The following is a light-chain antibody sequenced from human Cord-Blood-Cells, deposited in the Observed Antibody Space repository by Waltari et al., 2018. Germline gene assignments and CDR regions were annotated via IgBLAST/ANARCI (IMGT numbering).Light chain of an antibody. Sequence: QSALTQPRPVSGSPGQSVPISCTGTSSDVGGYNSVSWYHQHPGQAPKPMIYDVRKRPSGVPDRFSGSKSGNTASLTISGLQAEDEADYYCCSYAGSYTVVFGGGTKLTVL. CDR3: CSYAGSYTVV. CDR2: DVR. V-gene: IGLV2-11*01. CDR1: SSDVGGYNS. J-gene: IGLJ2*01.